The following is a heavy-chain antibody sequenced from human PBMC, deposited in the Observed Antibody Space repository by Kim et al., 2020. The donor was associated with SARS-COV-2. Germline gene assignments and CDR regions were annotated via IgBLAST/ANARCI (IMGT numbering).Heavy chain of an antibody. J-gene: IGHJ2*01. D-gene: IGHD3-3*01. Sequence: GGSLRLSCSASGFTSSNYAMNWVRQAPGEGLEWVSSISIISSNINYADSVKGRFTVSRDNAKKSLFLQMNSLRAEDTAVSYCARGGFYNTRYFDFWGRG. CDR2: ISIISSNI. V-gene: IGHV3-21*01. CDR3: ARGGFYNTRYFDF. CDR1: GFTSSNYA.